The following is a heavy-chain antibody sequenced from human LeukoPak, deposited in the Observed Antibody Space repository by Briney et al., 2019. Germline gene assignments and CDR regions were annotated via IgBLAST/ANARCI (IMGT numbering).Heavy chain of an antibody. J-gene: IGHJ4*02. Sequence: GGSLRLSCAASGFTFSSYWMNWVRQAPGKGLVWVSRIASDGSSTTYADSVKGRFSISRDNAKNTLYLQMNSLRVEDTAVYYCARDPAKFWSGHDYWGQGILVTVSS. V-gene: IGHV3-74*01. CDR3: ARDPAKFWSGHDY. CDR1: GFTFSSYW. CDR2: IASDGSST. D-gene: IGHD3-3*01.